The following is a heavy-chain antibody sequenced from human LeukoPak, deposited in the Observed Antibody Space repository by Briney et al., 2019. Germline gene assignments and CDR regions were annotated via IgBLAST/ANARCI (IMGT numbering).Heavy chain of an antibody. CDR2: IYGGGST. D-gene: IGHD3-10*01. J-gene: IGHJ4*02. V-gene: IGHV3-66*01. CDR1: GFTVSSNS. CDR3: ARDYGRYYGSGPFDY. Sequence: TGKSLRLSCAASGFTVSSNSMNWVRQAPGKGLEWVSVIYGGGSTYYAGSVKGRFTISRDNSKNTVYLQMNNLRVEDTAVYYCARDYGRYYGSGPFDYWGQGSLVSVSS.